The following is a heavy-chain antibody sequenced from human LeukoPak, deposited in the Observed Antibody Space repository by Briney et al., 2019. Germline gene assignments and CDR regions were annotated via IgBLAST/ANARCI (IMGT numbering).Heavy chain of an antibody. J-gene: IGHJ4*02. Sequence: GGPVRLSCAASGFTFSTSWMHWVRQPPGKGLVWVSRITSDGSSTSYADSVKARCTLSRDNAENTLYLQMNSLRAEDTAVYYCARGADYSRGTLGYWGQGTLVTAS. D-gene: IGHD6-19*01. CDR3: ARGADYSRGTLGY. CDR1: GFTFSTSW. V-gene: IGHV3-74*01. CDR2: ITSDGSST.